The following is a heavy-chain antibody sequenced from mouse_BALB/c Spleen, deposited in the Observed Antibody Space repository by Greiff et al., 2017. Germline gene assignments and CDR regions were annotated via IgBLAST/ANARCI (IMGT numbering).Heavy chain of an antibody. CDR3: ARANYYAMDY. Sequence: EVKVVESGGGLVKPGGSLKLSCAASGFAFSSYDMSWVRQTPEKRLEWVAYISSGGGRTYYPDTVKGRFTISRDNAKNTLYLQMSSLKSEDTAMYYCARANYYAMDYWGQGTSVTVSA. V-gene: IGHV5-12-1*01. CDR1: GFAFSSYD. CDR2: ISSGGGRT. J-gene: IGHJ4*01.